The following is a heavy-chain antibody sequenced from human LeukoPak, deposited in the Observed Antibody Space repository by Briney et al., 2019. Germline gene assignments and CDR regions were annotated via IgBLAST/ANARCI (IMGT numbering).Heavy chain of an antibody. J-gene: IGHJ4*02. Sequence: GGSLRLSCAASGFTFSSSAMSWVRQAPGKGLQWVSAINGGGGATYYADSVKGRFTISRDNSKNTLYLHMNSLRAEDTAIYYCANDRPHPSAEPTNFPYWGQGTLVTVSS. CDR2: INGGGGAT. D-gene: IGHD1-14*01. CDR1: GFTFSSSA. CDR3: ANDRPHPSAEPTNFPY. V-gene: IGHV3-23*01.